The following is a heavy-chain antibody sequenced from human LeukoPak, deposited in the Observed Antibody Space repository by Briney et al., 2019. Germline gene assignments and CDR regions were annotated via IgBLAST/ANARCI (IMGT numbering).Heavy chain of an antibody. D-gene: IGHD1-1*01. CDR1: GGSFSSSSYY. J-gene: IGHJ2*01. Sequence: SETLSLTCTVSGGSFSSSSYYWSWIRQPPGKGLEWIGYIYYSGSTNYNPSLKSRVTISVDTSKNQFSLKLSSVTAADTAVYYCATTTRAIRMQPWFFDLWGRGTLVTVSS. CDR3: ATTTRAIRMQPWFFDL. CDR2: IYYSGST. V-gene: IGHV4-61*01.